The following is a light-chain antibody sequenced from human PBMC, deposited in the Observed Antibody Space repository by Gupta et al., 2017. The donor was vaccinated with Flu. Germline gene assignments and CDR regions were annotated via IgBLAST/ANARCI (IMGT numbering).Light chain of an antibody. Sequence: QSALTQPRSVSGSPGQSVTVSCTGTSSDIGGYNYVSWYQQHPGKAPKLMIYDGIKRPSGVPDRFSGSKSGNTASLTISGLQAEDEADYYCCSFAGGFYVFGTGTKVTVL. J-gene: IGLJ1*01. V-gene: IGLV2-11*01. CDR2: DGI. CDR3: CSFAGGFYV. CDR1: SSDIGGYNY.